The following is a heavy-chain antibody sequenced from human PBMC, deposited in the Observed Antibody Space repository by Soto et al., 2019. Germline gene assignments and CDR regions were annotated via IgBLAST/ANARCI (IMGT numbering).Heavy chain of an antibody. CDR3: ARSITPFDY. J-gene: IGHJ4*02. CDR2: ISSSGDTI. CDR1: GFTFSSYE. V-gene: IGHV3-48*03. Sequence: GGSLRLSCGASGFTFSSYEINWVRQAKWKGLEWVSYISSSGDTINYADSVKGRLTISRDNAKNSLYLQMNSLRAEDTAVYYCARSITPFDYWGQRTPVTVSS. D-gene: IGHD3-10*01.